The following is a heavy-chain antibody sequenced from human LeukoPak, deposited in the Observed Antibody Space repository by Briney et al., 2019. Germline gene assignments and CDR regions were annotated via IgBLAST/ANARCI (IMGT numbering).Heavy chain of an antibody. CDR1: GGTFTSYA. J-gene: IGHJ4*02. CDR3: ARDDLYCGGDCYLFDY. Sequence: SVKVSCKASGGTFTSYAISWVRQAPGQGLEWMGGIIPIFGTANYAQKFQGRVTITADESTSTAYMELSSLRSEDTAVYYCARDDLYCGGDCYLFDYWGQGTLVTVSS. V-gene: IGHV1-69*13. D-gene: IGHD2-21*01. CDR2: IIPIFGTA.